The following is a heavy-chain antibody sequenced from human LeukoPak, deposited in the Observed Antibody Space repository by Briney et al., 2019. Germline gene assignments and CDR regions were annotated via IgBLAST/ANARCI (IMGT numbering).Heavy chain of an antibody. CDR2: ISPILGIA. J-gene: IGHJ4*02. D-gene: IGHD3-22*01. CDR3: ARAPDYYDRMEY. CDR1: GGTFSSYA. Sequence: GASVKVSCKASGGTFSSYAISWVRQAPGQGLEWMGRISPILGIANYAQKFQGRVTITADKSTSTAYMELSSLRSDDTAVYYCARAPDYYDRMEYWGQGTLGTVSS. V-gene: IGHV1-69*04.